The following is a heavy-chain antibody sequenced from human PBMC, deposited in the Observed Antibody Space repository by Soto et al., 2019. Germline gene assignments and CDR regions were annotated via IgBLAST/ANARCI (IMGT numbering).Heavy chain of an antibody. CDR3: AAIPLPSGVVSGRFDP. J-gene: IGHJ5*02. CDR2: ISHRGST. V-gene: IGHV4-4*02. D-gene: IGHD3-3*01. Sequence: QVHLQESGPGLVKPSGTLALTCAVSGGSISSDKWWTWVRQHPGKGLEWIGEISHRGSTNYSPSFKRRLSLSVDTTKTQFSLRLTSVTAAETAVYYCAAIPLPSGVVSGRFDPWGQGIMVTVSS. CDR1: GGSISSDKW.